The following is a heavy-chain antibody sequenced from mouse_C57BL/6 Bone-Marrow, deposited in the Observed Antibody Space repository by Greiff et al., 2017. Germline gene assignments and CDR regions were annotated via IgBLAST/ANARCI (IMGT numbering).Heavy chain of an antibody. Sequence: VQLQQPGAELVKPGASVKVSCKASGYTFTSYWMNWVKQRPGQGLEWIGRIHPSDSDTNYNQKFKGKATLTVDKSSSTAYMQLSSLTSEDSAVYYCATKTDSSGYYLDYWGQATTLTVSS. J-gene: IGHJ2*01. V-gene: IGHV1-74*01. CDR1: GYTFTSYW. D-gene: IGHD3-2*02. CDR2: IHPSDSDT. CDR3: ATKTDSSGYYLDY.